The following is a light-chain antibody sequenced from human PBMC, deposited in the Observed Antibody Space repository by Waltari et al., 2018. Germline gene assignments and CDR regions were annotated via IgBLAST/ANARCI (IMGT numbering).Light chain of an antibody. V-gene: IGLV2-11*01. CDR3: CSYAGSYTFVV. CDR2: DVS. CDR1: SSDVGGYNY. Sequence: QSALTQPRSASGSPGQSVTISCTGTSSDVGGYNYFPWYQQHPGKAPKLMIYDVSKRPSGVPDRFSGSKSGNTASLTISGLQAEDEADYYCCSYAGSYTFVVFGGGTKLTVL. J-gene: IGLJ2*01.